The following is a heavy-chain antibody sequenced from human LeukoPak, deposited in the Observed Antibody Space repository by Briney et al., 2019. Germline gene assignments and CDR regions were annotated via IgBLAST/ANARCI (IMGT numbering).Heavy chain of an antibody. CDR2: ISAYNGNT. D-gene: IGHD3-3*01. CDR3: ARDHRGTIFGVVTRRYGMDV. CDR1: GYTFTSYG. Sequence: ASVKVSCKASGYTFTSYGISWVRQAPGQGLEWMGWISAYNGNTSYAQKLQGRVTMTTDTSTSTAYMELRSLRSDDTAVYYCARDHRGTIFGVVTRRYGMDVWGQGTTVTVSS. J-gene: IGHJ6*02. V-gene: IGHV1-18*01.